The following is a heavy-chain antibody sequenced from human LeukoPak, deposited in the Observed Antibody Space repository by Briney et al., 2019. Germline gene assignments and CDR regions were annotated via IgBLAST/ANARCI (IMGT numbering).Heavy chain of an antibody. J-gene: IGHJ4*02. D-gene: IGHD5-24*01. V-gene: IGHV3-11*06. CDR1: GXXFSDXS. CDR3: ARDYKYAFDN. CDR2: IGIDSGNT. Sequence: LSXXXSGXXFSDXSXXXVRQAPGKGLEWISYIGIDSGNTNYADSVKGRFTISGDKAKNSLYLQMNSLRVEDTAVYYCARDYKYAFDNWGQGTLVTVSS.